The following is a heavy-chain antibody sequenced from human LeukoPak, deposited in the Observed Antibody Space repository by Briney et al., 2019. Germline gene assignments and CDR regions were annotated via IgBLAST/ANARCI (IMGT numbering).Heavy chain of an antibody. CDR2: ISYDGSNK. Sequence: GGSLRLSCAASGFTFSSYAMHWVRQAPGKGLEWVAVISYDGSNKYYADSVKGRFTISRDNSKNTLYLQMNSLRAEDTAVYYCARELYYGRPDYWGQGTLVTVSS. J-gene: IGHJ4*02. CDR3: ARELYYGRPDY. D-gene: IGHD2-8*01. V-gene: IGHV3-30-3*01. CDR1: GFTFSSYA.